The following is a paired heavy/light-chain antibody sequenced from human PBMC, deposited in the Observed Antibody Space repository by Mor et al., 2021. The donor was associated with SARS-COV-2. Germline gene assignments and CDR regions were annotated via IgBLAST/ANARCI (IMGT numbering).Light chain of an antibody. V-gene: IGLV3-21*04. J-gene: IGLJ1*01. CDR2: YDS. CDR3: QVWDAGTNHYI. CDR1: NIGSKS. Sequence: SYVVTQAPSVSVAPGETARITCGGNNIGSKSVHWYQQKAGQAPVLVMYYDSVRPSGIPERFSGSKSRNTATLTISRVEAGDEADYYCQVWDAGTNHYIFGTGTKVTVL.
Heavy chain of an antibody. V-gene: IGHV3-48*02. CDR3: VRDIRPPKGIVGVTTLDY. CDR1: GFTFSSYS. J-gene: IGHJ4*02. CDR2: LSIDTRTI. Sequence: EVQLVESGGGLVQPGGSLRLSCAASGFTFSSYSMNWVRQAPGMGLEWVSYLSIDTRTIYYADSVKGRFTISRDNARNSLYLQMNSLRDEDTAMYYCVRDIRPPKGIVGVTTLDYWGQGTLVTVSS. D-gene: IGHD1-26*01.